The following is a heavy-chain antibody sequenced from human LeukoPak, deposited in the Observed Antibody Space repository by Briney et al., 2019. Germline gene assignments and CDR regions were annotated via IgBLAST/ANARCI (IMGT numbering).Heavy chain of an antibody. CDR3: ARELVELTGAFDI. V-gene: IGHV3-30-3*01. CDR2: ISYDGSNK. Sequence: GGSLRLFCAASGFTFSSYAMHWVRQAPGKGLEWVAVISYDGSNKYYADSVKGRFTISRDNSKNTLYLQMNSLRAEDTAVYYCARELVELTGAFDIWGQGTMVTVSS. J-gene: IGHJ3*02. CDR1: GFTFSSYA. D-gene: IGHD2-2*01.